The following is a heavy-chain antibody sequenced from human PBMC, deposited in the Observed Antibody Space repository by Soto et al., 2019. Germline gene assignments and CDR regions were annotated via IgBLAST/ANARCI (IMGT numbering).Heavy chain of an antibody. Sequence: QVTLKGSGPVLGKPTETLTLTCTVSGFSPRNARMGVSWIRQPPGKALEWLAHILSSVEKSYNTSLKGRVTLSEDTSKSQVVHTMTYVDPVDTVTYFCARMLAVNYYYYYVDVWGEGTTVTVSS. V-gene: IGHV2-26*01. CDR3: ARMLAVNYYYYYVDV. CDR1: GFSPRNARMG. CDR2: ILSSVEK. D-gene: IGHD3-22*01. J-gene: IGHJ6*03.